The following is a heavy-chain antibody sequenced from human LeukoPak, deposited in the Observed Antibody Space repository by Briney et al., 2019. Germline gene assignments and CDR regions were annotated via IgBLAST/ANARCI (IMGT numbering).Heavy chain of an antibody. CDR3: ARLLVGVTTTHSGDC. D-gene: IGHD3-22*01. Sequence: SETLSLTCTVSSDSISNSAYHWGWIRQPPGRGLEWIGTIYYNRGTYYNPSLKSRVTISVDTSKNQFSLKLSSVTAADTAMYYCARLLVGVTTTHSGDCWGQGTLVTVSS. CDR2: IYYNRGT. CDR1: SDSISNSAYH. J-gene: IGHJ4*02. V-gene: IGHV4-39*01.